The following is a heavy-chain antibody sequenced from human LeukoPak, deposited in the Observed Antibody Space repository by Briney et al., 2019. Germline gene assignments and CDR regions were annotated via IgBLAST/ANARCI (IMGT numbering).Heavy chain of an antibody. CDR2: ITNKATSYTT. J-gene: IGHJ4*02. Sequence: GGSLRLSCAASGFTFSDHYMDWVRQAPGKGLEWVGRITNKATSYTTEYAASVKDRFTISRDDSKNSLYLQMDSLKTEDSAVYYCTRCEQRYYDIWGQGTLVTVSS. CDR1: GFTFSDHY. D-gene: IGHD3-9*01. CDR3: TRCEQRYYDI. V-gene: IGHV3-72*01.